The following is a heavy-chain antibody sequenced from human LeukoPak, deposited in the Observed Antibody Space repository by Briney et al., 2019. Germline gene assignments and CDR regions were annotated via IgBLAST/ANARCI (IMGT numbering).Heavy chain of an antibody. V-gene: IGHV1-18*01. J-gene: IGHJ1*01. CDR1: DYTFTSYG. CDR2: ISANNGNT. D-gene: IGHD3-3*01. Sequence: GASVKVSCKAYDYTFTSYGISWVRQAPGQGPEWMGWISANNGNTKYAQKLQGRVTMTRDTSTRTAYMELRSLRSDDTAMYFCVIDSWSGYLLQSWGQGTLVTVSS. CDR3: VIDSWSGYLLQS.